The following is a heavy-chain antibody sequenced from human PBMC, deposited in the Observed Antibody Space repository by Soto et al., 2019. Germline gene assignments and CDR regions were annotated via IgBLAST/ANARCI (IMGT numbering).Heavy chain of an antibody. CDR1: GVTLSSYE. Sequence: EVQLVESGGGLVQPGGSLRLSCAVFGVTLSSYEMNWVRQAPGKGPEWVSYINKNGGTVSYADSVKGRFTISRDNAENSLHLQMNSLRAEDTPVYYCATGVCYYFDYWGQGALVTVSS. CDR3: ATGVCYYFDY. CDR2: INKNGGTV. J-gene: IGHJ4*02. V-gene: IGHV3-48*03. D-gene: IGHD2-8*01.